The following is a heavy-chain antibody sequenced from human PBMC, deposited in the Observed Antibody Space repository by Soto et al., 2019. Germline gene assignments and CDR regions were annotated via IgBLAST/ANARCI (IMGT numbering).Heavy chain of an antibody. Sequence: SETLSLTCTVSGVSVSSGVYYWSWIRKHRGNGLEWIGYVYFTGGTNYNPYHKSRANISVDTAKDQFSLRLSSVTAADTAVYYCARKGRSQAHLGYWGQGTQVTVSS. J-gene: IGHJ4*02. CDR1: GVSVSSGVYY. CDR2: VYFTGGT. V-gene: IGHV4-61*08. CDR3: ARKGRSQAHLGY.